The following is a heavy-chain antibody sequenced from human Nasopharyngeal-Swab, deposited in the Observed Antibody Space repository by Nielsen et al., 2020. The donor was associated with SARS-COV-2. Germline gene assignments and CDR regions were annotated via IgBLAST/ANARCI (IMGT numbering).Heavy chain of an antibody. CDR2: ISSSGSTI. V-gene: IGHV3-11*04. J-gene: IGHJ4*02. CDR1: GFTFSDYY. CDR3: ARDFGGVRGVIDRFDY. Sequence: GGSLRLSCAASGFTFSDYYMSWIRQAPGKGLEWVSYISSSGSTIYYADSVKGRFTISRDNAKHSLYLQMTSLRAEDTAVYYCARDFGGVRGVIDRFDYWGQGTLVTVSS. D-gene: IGHD3-10*01.